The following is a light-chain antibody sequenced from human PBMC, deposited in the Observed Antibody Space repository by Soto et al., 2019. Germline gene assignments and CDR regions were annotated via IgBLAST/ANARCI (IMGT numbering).Light chain of an antibody. Sequence: QSVLTQPPSASGSPGQSVTISCTGTSSDVGGYNDVSWYQQHPGKAPKLMIYEVSKRPSGVPDRCSGSKSGNTASLTVSGLQAEDEADYYCSSYAGSNNLVVFGGGTKLTVL. CDR1: SSDVGGYND. J-gene: IGLJ2*01. CDR2: EVS. V-gene: IGLV2-8*01. CDR3: SSYAGSNNLVV.